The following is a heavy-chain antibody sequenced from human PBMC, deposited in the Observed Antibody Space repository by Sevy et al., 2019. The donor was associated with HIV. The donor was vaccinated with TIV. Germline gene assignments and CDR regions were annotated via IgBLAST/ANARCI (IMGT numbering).Heavy chain of an antibody. CDR3: ASLYFYGMDV. Sequence: GGSLRLSCAASGFTFSDYFMTWIRQAPGKGLEWVSYISSSGRTTYYADAVEGRFTISRDNTKNSLYLLMNSLRAEDTAVYYCASLYFYGMDVWGPGTTVTVSS. CDR2: ISSSGRTT. J-gene: IGHJ6*02. CDR1: GFTFSDYF. V-gene: IGHV3-11*01.